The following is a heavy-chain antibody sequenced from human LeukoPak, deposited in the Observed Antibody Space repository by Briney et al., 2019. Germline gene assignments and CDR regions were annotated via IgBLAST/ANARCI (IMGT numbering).Heavy chain of an antibody. Sequence: PGGSLRLSCAASGFTVSSSYMRWVRQAPGKGLEWVSVIYSGGSTYYEDPAKGRFTISRDNSKNRMYFQMNSLRAEDTAVYYCETEGVYGRFDPWGQGTLVTVSS. V-gene: IGHV3-66*01. CDR2: IYSGGST. CDR3: ETEGVYGRFDP. J-gene: IGHJ5*02. CDR1: GFTVSSSY. D-gene: IGHD5/OR15-5a*01.